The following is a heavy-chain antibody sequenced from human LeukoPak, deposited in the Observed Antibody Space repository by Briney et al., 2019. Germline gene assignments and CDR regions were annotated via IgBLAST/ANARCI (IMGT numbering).Heavy chain of an antibody. CDR2: ISAYNGNT. D-gene: IGHD5-18*01. J-gene: IGHJ4*02. CDR1: GYTFTSYG. Sequence: ASVKVSCKASGYTFTSYGISWVRQAPGQGLEWMGWISAYNGNTNYAQKLQGRVTMTTDTSTSTAYMELRSLRSDDTAVYYCAKDSAYSGGPFAGGFDHWGQGTLVTVSA. V-gene: IGHV1-18*01. CDR3: AKDSAYSGGPFAGGFDH.